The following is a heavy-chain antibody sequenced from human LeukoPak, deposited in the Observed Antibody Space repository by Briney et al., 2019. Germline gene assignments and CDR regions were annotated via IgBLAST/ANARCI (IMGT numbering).Heavy chain of an antibody. CDR3: ARDRAAGSDWLDP. D-gene: IGHD3-10*01. CDR2: IYYNGST. CDR1: GGSIGLYH. J-gene: IGHJ5*02. V-gene: IGHV4-59*01. Sequence: SGTLSLTCTVSGGSIGLYHWTWIRQPPGRGLEWIGYIYYNGSTKYNVSLKSRVTISVDTYKNQFSLRLSSVTAAGTAVYYCARDRAAGSDWLDPWGQGTLVTVSS.